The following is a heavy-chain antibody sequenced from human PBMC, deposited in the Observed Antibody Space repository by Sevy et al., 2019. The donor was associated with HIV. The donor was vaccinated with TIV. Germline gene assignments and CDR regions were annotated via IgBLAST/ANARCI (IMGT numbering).Heavy chain of an antibody. V-gene: IGHV3-21*01. Sequence: GGSLRLSCVSSGFTLSTYSMNWVRQAPGKGLEWVSSISSGSNYIYYADSVMGRFTISRDNAKNSLYLQMDSLRGEDTAVYYCAADRREMIQGADDAFDIWGQGTMVTVSS. D-gene: IGHD3-10*01. CDR3: AADRREMIQGADDAFDI. CDR1: GFTLSTYS. J-gene: IGHJ3*02. CDR2: ISSGSNYI.